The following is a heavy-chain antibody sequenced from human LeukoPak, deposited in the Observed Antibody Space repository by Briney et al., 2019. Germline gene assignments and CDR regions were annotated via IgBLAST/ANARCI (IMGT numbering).Heavy chain of an antibody. J-gene: IGHJ4*02. D-gene: IGHD2-2*01. CDR1: GFTFSSYS. V-gene: IGHV3-21*01. Sequence: GGSLRLSCAASGFTFSSYSMNWVRQASGKGLEWVSSISSSSSYIYYADSVKGRFTISRDNAKNSLYLQMNSLRAEDTAVYYCARVGYQLPSFDYWGQGTLVTVSS. CDR2: ISSSSSYI. CDR3: ARVGYQLPSFDY.